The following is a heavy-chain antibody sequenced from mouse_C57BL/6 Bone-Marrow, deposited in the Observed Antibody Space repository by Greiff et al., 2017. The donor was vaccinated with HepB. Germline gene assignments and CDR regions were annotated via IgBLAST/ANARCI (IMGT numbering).Heavy chain of an antibody. CDR3: ARNRGAGTCGDY. V-gene: IGHV2-2*01. Sequence: VKLMESGPGLVQPSQCLSITCTVSGFSFTSYGVHWVRQSPGKGLEWLGVIWSGGSTDYNAAFISRLSISKDNSKSQVFFKMNSLQADDTAIYYCARNRGAGTCGDYWGQGTSVTVSS. D-gene: IGHD4-1*01. CDR1: GFSFTSYG. J-gene: IGHJ4*01. CDR2: IWSGGST.